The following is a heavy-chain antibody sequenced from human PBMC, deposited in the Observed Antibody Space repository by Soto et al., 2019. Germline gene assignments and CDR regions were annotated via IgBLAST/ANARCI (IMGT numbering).Heavy chain of an antibody. CDR3: TPDSYITSIIVRFDY. V-gene: IGHV3-15*07. D-gene: IGHD3-22*01. CDR2: VKSKNDGGTT. Sequence: EVHLVESGGGLVKPGGSLRLSCAASGFTFSNAWINWVRQAPGKGLEWVGRVKSKNDGGTTDFAAPVKGRFAISRDDSKNMVYLEMNSVQTEDTAIYYCTPDSYITSIIVRFDYWGHGTLVTVSS. J-gene: IGHJ4*01. CDR1: GFTFSNAW.